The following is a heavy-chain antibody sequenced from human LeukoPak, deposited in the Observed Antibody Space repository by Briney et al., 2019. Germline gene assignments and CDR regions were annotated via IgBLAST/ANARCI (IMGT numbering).Heavy chain of an antibody. Sequence: GGSQRLSCAASGFPFSIYTMNWVRQAPGRGRECVSSISGSSNDIYYADSVKGRITISRDNAKNSLNLQINSLRAEDTAVYYCATDYYCSGGSCYPPDWGQGTLVTVSS. V-gene: IGHV3-21*01. CDR3: ATDYYCSGGSCYPPD. J-gene: IGHJ4*02. CDR1: GFPFSIYT. D-gene: IGHD2-15*01. CDR2: ISGSSNDI.